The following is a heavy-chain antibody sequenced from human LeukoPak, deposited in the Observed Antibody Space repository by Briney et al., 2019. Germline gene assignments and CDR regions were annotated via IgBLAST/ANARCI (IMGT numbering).Heavy chain of an antibody. V-gene: IGHV3-7*04. CDR1: GFTFSSYW. CDR3: ARAVNYDFWSGPDTYYFDY. J-gene: IGHJ4*02. D-gene: IGHD3-3*01. Sequence: GGSLRLSCAASGFTFSSYWMSWVRQAPGKGLEWVAYIKQDGSEKYYVDSVKGRFTISRDNAKNSLYLQMNSLRAEDTAVYYCARAVNYDFWSGPDTYYFDYWGQGTLVTVSS. CDR2: IKQDGSEK.